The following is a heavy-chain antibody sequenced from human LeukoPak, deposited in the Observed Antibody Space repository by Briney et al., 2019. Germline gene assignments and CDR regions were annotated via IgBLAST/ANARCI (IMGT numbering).Heavy chain of an antibody. V-gene: IGHV3-33*01. Sequence: GGSLRLSCAASGFAFTKYGMHWVRQAPGKGLEWLAIIWYDGHNKYYADSVKGRFTISRDNSKNTLFLEMHELRVEDSGMYYCAREWGLIAVAGGPGYWGQGTLVTVSS. J-gene: IGHJ4*02. D-gene: IGHD6-19*01. CDR3: AREWGLIAVAGGPGY. CDR2: IWYDGHNK. CDR1: GFAFTKYG.